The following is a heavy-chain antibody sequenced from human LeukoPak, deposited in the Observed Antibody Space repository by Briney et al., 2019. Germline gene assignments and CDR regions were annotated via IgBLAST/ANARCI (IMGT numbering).Heavy chain of an antibody. Sequence: SETLSLTCTVSGYSISSGSCWGWIRQPPGEGLDWIGSIYHSGSTFYNPSLKSRVTISVDTSKNQFSLKLSSVTAADTAVCYCARGRRWLATFDYWGQGTLVTVSS. V-gene: IGHV4-38-2*02. J-gene: IGHJ4*02. CDR3: ARGRRWLATFDY. D-gene: IGHD6-19*01. CDR2: IYHSGST. CDR1: GYSISSGSC.